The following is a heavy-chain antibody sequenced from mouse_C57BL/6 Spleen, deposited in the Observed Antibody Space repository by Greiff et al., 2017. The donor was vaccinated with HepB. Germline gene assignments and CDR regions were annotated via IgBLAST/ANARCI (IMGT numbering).Heavy chain of an antibody. CDR3: ARNYKGDY. CDR1: GYSFTGYY. Sequence: EVKLVESGPELVKPGASVKISCKASGYSFTGYYMNWVKQSPEKSLEWIGEINPSTGGTTYNQKFKAKATLTVDKSSSTAYMQLKSLTSEDSAVYYCARNYKGDYWGQGTSVTVSS. J-gene: IGHJ4*01. V-gene: IGHV1-42*01. CDR2: INPSTGGT. D-gene: IGHD2-12*01.